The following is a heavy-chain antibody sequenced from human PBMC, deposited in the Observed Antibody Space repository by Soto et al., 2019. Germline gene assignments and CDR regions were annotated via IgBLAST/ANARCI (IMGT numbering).Heavy chain of an antibody. Sequence: SETLSLTCAVSGGSISSSNWWSWVRQPPGKGLEWIGEIYHSGSTNYNPSLKSRVTISVDKSKNQFSLKLSSVTAADTAVYYSASWEYNYDSSGFFTYWGQGTLVTVSS. CDR3: ASWEYNYDSSGFFTY. V-gene: IGHV4-4*02. J-gene: IGHJ4*02. CDR2: IYHSGST. D-gene: IGHD3-22*01. CDR1: GGSISSSNW.